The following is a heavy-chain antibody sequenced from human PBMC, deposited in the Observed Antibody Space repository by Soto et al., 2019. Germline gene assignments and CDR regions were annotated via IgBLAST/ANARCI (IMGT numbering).Heavy chain of an antibody. CDR1: GFTFNSYG. Sequence: SLRLSCAASGFTFNSYGIHWVRQAPGKGLEWVAVISSDGSNKYYADSVKGRFTISRDNSKNTLSLRMISLRPEDTAVYFCARDLGGYCSRTSCSPFDYWGKGTLVTVSS. CDR2: ISSDGSNK. V-gene: IGHV3-30*03. CDR3: ARDLGGYCSRTSCSPFDY. J-gene: IGHJ4*02. D-gene: IGHD2-2*01.